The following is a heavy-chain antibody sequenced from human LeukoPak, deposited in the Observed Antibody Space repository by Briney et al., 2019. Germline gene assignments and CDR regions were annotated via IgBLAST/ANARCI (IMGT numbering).Heavy chain of an antibody. J-gene: IGHJ4*02. CDR2: INHSGST. D-gene: IGHD6-6*01. V-gene: IGHV4-34*01. CDR1: GGSFSGYY. CDR3: ARGIGYSSSSPHPHYFDY. Sequence: SETLSLTCAVYGGSFSGYYWSWIRQPPGKGLEWIGEINHSGSTNYNPSLKSRVTISVDTSKNQFSLKLSSVTAADTAVYYCARGIGYSSSSPHPHYFDYWGQGTLVTVSS.